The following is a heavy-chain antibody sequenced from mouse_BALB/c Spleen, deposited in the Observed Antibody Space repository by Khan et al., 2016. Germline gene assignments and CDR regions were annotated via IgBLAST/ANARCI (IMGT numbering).Heavy chain of an antibody. Sequence: EVQLQESGPGLVKPSQSLSLTCSVTGYSITSGYYWNWIRQFPGNKLEWMGYISYDGSNNYNPSLKNRISITRDTSKNQFFLKLNSVTTEDTATYYCARAWYYDYWDQGTTLTVSS. CDR1: GYSITSGYY. J-gene: IGHJ2*01. CDR2: ISYDGSN. V-gene: IGHV3-6*02. CDR3: ARAWYYDY.